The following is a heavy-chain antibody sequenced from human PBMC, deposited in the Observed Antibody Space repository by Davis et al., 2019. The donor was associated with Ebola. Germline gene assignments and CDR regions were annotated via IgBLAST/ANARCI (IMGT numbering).Heavy chain of an antibody. D-gene: IGHD2-15*01. CDR3: ARQRPGDGHEVVVAAKEFSL. Sequence: MPSETLSLTCTVSGGSISSSSYYWGWIRQPPGKGLEWIGSIYYSGSTYYNPSLKSRVTISVDTSKNQFSLKLSSVTAADTAVYYCARQRPGDGHEVVVAAKEFSLWGQGTLVTVSS. J-gene: IGHJ4*02. CDR1: GGSISSSSYY. CDR2: IYYSGST. V-gene: IGHV4-39*01.